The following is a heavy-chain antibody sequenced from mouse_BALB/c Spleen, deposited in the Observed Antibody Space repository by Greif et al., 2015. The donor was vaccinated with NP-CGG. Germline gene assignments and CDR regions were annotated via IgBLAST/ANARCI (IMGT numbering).Heavy chain of an antibody. J-gene: IGHJ2*01. Sequence: QVQLQQSGAELVRPGTSVKVSCKASGYAFTNYFIEWIKQRPGQGLEWIGVINPGSANTNYNEKSKDKATLTADKSSSTAYMQLSSLTSDDSAVYFCARKITGSFDYWGQGTTLTVSS. CDR3: ARKITGSFDY. D-gene: IGHD4-1*01. CDR1: GYAFTNYF. CDR2: INPGSANT. V-gene: IGHV1-54*03.